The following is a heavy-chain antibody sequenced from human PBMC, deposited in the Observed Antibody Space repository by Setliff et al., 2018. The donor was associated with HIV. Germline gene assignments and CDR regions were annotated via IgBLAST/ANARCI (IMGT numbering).Heavy chain of an antibody. D-gene: IGHD1-26*01. Sequence: SETLSLTCAVYGGSVSGHYWGWFRQPPGKGLEWIGEITPSGDTNYNPSLKSRVTMSVDTSNNQVSLYLSSVTAADTAVYYCARAVGASYATPYLDYWGRGTLVTVSS. CDR2: ITPSGDT. V-gene: IGHV4-34*01. CDR1: GGSVSGHY. J-gene: IGHJ4*02. CDR3: ARAVGASYATPYLDY.